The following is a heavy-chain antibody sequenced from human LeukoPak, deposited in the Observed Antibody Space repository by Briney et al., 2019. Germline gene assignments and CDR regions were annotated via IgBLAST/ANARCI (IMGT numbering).Heavy chain of an antibody. J-gene: IGHJ6*03. CDR1: GFTFSSYG. CDR3: AKEGGVYSTPYYMDV. D-gene: IGHD1-26*01. Sequence: GGSLRLSCAASGFTFSSYGMNWVRQAPGKGLEWVSSIGTSGSYIYYTDSVKGRFTISRDNAKNSLYLQMNSLRAEDTAVYYCAKEGGVYSTPYYMDVLGKGTTVTVCS. CDR2: IGTSGSYI. V-gene: IGHV3-21*01.